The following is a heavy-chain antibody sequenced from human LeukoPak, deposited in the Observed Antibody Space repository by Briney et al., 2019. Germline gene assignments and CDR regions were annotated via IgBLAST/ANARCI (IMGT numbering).Heavy chain of an antibody. V-gene: IGHV3-30*03. CDR2: ISYDGSNK. CDR1: GFTFSSYG. CDR3: ARDLNRAAAGRAFDP. Sequence: TGGSLRLSCAASGFTFSSYGMHWVRQAPGKGLEWVAVISYDGSNKHYADSVKGRFTISRDNSKNSLYLQMNSLRAEDTAVYYCARDLNRAAAGRAFDPWGQGTLVTVSS. D-gene: IGHD6-13*01. J-gene: IGHJ5*02.